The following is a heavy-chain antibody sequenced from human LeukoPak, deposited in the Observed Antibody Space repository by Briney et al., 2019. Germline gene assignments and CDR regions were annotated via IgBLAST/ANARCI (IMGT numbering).Heavy chain of an antibody. CDR1: GFTFSSYG. J-gene: IGHJ4*02. V-gene: IGHV3-23*01. Sequence: GGSLRLSCAASGFTFSSYGMSWVRQAPGKGLEWVSAISGSGGSTYYADSVKGRFTISRDNSKNTLYLQMNSLRAEDTAVYYCAKDHYDYVWGSYRTIDYWGQGTLVTVSS. D-gene: IGHD3-16*02. CDR3: AKDHYDYVWGSYRTIDY. CDR2: ISGSGGST.